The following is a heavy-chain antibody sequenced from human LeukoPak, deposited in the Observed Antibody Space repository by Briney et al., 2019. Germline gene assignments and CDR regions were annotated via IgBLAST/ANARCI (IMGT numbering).Heavy chain of an antibody. D-gene: IGHD6-19*01. CDR3: ARDRTVAVAGRGGFDP. V-gene: IGHV1-69*06. J-gene: IGHJ5*02. Sequence: GASVKVSCKASGYTFTSYGISWVRQAPGQGLEWMGGIIPIFGTANYAQKFQGRVTITADKSTSTAYMELSSLRSEDTAVYYCARDRTVAVAGRGGFDPWGQGTLVTVSS. CDR2: IIPIFGTA. CDR1: GYTFTSYG.